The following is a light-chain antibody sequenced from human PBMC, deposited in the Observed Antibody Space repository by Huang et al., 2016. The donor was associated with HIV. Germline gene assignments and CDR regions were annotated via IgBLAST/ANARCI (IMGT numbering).Light chain of an antibody. CDR2: GAP. V-gene: IGKV3-15*01. CDR1: QSVSSD. J-gene: IGKJ1*01. CDR3: QQYNSRPWT. Sequence: EKVMTQSPATLSVSPGERATLSCRASQSVSSDLAWYQKRPGQAPRLLIYGAPTRPTGIPARFSGSGSGTEFTLTISSLQSEDFAIYYCQQYNSRPWTFGQGTKVEMK.